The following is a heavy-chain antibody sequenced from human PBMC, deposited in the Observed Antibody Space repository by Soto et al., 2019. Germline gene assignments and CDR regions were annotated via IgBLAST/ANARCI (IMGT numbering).Heavy chain of an antibody. CDR1: GGSVSSGSYY. J-gene: IGHJ3*02. D-gene: IGHD3-22*01. CDR3: ARGVYYYDSSGHYRHAFDI. V-gene: IGHV4-61*01. Sequence: ETLSLTCTVSGGSVSSGSYYWSWIRQPPGKGVEWIGYIYYSGSTNYNPSLKSRVTISVDTSKNQFSLKLSSVTAADTAVYYCARGVYYYDSSGHYRHAFDIWGQGTMVTVS. CDR2: IYYSGST.